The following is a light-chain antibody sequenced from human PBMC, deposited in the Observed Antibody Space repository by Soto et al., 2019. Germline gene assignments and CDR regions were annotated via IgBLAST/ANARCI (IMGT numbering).Light chain of an antibody. CDR1: SSDVGAYNY. J-gene: IGLJ1*01. CDR2: DVS. V-gene: IGLV2-14*01. CDR3: NSYTRSDTYV. Sequence: QSVLTQPASVSGSPGRSITISCTGTSSDVGAYNYVSWYQQHPGKAPKLMIFDVSNRPSGVSNRFSGSKSGNTASLTISGLQAEDEADYYCNSYTRSDTYVFGAGTKVTVL.